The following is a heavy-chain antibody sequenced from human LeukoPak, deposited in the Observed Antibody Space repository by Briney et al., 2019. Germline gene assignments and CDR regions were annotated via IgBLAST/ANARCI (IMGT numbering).Heavy chain of an antibody. CDR1: GFTFSNAW. J-gene: IGHJ5*02. CDR2: IKSKTDGGTT. V-gene: IGHV3-15*01. CDR3: TTEALMVYAPGGFDP. D-gene: IGHD2-8*01. Sequence: GGSLRLSCAASGFTFSNAWMSWVRQAPGKGLEWVGRIKSKTDGGTTDYAAPVKGRFTISRDDSKNTLHLQMNSLKTEDTAVYYCTTEALMVYAPGGFDPWGQGTLVTVSS.